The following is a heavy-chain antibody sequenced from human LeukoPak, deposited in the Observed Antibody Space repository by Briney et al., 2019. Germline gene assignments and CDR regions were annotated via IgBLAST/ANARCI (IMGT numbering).Heavy chain of an antibody. Sequence: GGSLRLSCAASGFIFSSYWMHWVRQAPGKGLVWVSRINTDGSSTSYADSVKGRFTISRDNAKNTLYLQMNSLRAEDTAVYYCARNHYYYYYMDVWGKGTTVTVSS. CDR1: GFIFSSYW. CDR3: ARNHYYYYYMDV. J-gene: IGHJ6*03. V-gene: IGHV3-74*01. CDR2: INTDGSST.